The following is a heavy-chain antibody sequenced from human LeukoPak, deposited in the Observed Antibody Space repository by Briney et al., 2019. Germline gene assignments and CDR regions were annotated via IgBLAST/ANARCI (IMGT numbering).Heavy chain of an antibody. CDR1: GYSISSGYY. CDR2: IYHSGST. CDR3: ARLITIFGVVPPQRYMDV. V-gene: IGHV4-38-2*02. D-gene: IGHD3-3*01. Sequence: SETLSLTCTVSGYSISSGYYWGWIRQPPGKGLERVGIIYHSGSTYYNPSLKSRVTISVDTSKNRFSLKLSSVTAADTAVYYCARLITIFGVVPPQRYMDVWGKGTTVTVSS. J-gene: IGHJ6*03.